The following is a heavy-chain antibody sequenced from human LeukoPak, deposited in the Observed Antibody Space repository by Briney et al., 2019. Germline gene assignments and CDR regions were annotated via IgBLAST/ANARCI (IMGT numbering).Heavy chain of an antibody. CDR3: ARDGAGMTGTGLDY. Sequence: SETLSLTCTVSGDSISSYYWTWIRQPPGKGLEWIGYIYYSGSTNYNPSLKSRVTISMDTAKNQFSLKVSSVTAADTAVYYCARDGAGMTGTGLDYWGQGILATVSS. CDR1: GDSISSYY. J-gene: IGHJ4*02. D-gene: IGHD3-9*01. CDR2: IYYSGST. V-gene: IGHV4-59*01.